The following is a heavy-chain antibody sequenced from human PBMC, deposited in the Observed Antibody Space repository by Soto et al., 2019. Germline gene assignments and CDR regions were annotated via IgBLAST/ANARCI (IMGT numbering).Heavy chain of an antibody. J-gene: IGHJ6*02. CDR3: ARDFRTYSHGLDG. CDR2: INPSSGGT. D-gene: IGHD4-4*01. V-gene: IGHV1-2*02. Sequence: ASVKVSCKASGYPFPGPYIYWVRQAPGQGLEWMGWINPSSGGTEFAQKFQGRVTVTRDTSIRTVFMELNSLTSDDTGVYFCARDFRTYSHGLDGWGQRTAFTAS. CDR1: GYPFPGPY.